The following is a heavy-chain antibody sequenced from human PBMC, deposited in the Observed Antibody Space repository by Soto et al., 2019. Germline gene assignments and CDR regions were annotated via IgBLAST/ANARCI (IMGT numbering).Heavy chain of an antibody. J-gene: IGHJ4*02. V-gene: IGHV4-30-4*01. CDR3: ARGGAVAGTAYFDY. CDR1: GGSISSGDYY. Sequence: ASETLSLTCTVSGGSISSGDYYWSWIRQPPGKGLEWIGYIYYSGSTYYNPSLKSRVTLSVDTSKNQFSLKLSSVTAADTAVYYCARGGAVAGTAYFDYWGQGTLVTVSS. CDR2: IYYSGST. D-gene: IGHD6-19*01.